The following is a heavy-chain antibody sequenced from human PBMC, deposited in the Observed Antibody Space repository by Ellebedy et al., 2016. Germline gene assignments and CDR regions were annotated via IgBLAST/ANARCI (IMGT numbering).Heavy chain of an antibody. V-gene: IGHV1-24*01. CDR1: GYTLTELS. J-gene: IGHJ4*02. D-gene: IGHD1-26*01. CDR2: FDPEDGET. Sequence: ASVKVSCKVSGYTLTELSMHWVRQAPGKGLEWMGGFDPEDGETIYAQKFQGRVTMTEDTSTDTAYMELSSLRSEDTAVYYCATSGVYGGNSGSYYFSFDYWGQGTLVTVSS. CDR3: ATSGVYGGNSGSYYFSFDY.